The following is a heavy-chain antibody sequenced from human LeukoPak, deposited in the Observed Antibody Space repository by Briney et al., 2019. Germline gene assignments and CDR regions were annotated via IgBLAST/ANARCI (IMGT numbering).Heavy chain of an antibody. CDR3: ARGGAGVYFFDY. Sequence: GGSLRLSCAASGFTVSSNYMSWVRQAPGKGLEWVSVIYSGGSTYYADSVKGRFTISRDNSKNMLFLQMNSLRAEDTAVYYCARGGAGVYFFDYWGQGILVTVSS. CDR2: IYSGGST. J-gene: IGHJ4*02. D-gene: IGHD6-13*01. V-gene: IGHV3-53*01. CDR1: GFTVSSNY.